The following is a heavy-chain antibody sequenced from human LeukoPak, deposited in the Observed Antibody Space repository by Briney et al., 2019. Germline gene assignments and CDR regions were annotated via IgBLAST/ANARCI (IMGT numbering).Heavy chain of an antibody. CDR2: ISSSSSYI. CDR3: VRDCCGWSFDY. J-gene: IGHJ4*02. D-gene: IGHD6-19*01. CDR1: GFTFNMYN. V-gene: IGHV3-21*01. Sequence: KPGGSLRLSCAASGFTFNMYNMNWVRQAPGQGLEWVSSISSSSSYIYYAGSVKGRFTISRDNAKNSLYLQMNSLRAEDTAVYYCVRDCCGWSFDYWGQGTLVTVSS.